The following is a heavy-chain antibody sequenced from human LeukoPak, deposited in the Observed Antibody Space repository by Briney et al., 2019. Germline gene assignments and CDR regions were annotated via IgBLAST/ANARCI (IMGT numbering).Heavy chain of an antibody. CDR1: GFTFDDYG. J-gene: IGHJ4*02. Sequence: PGGSLRLSCAASGFTFDDYGMSWVRQAPGKGLEWVSYISSGSSLIHYADSVKGRFTISRDNAKNSLYLQMNNLRVEDTAVYYCAPTYYYESSGHQGGQGTLVTVSA. V-gene: IGHV3-48*01. CDR2: ISSGSSLI. CDR3: APTYYYESSGHQ. D-gene: IGHD3-22*01.